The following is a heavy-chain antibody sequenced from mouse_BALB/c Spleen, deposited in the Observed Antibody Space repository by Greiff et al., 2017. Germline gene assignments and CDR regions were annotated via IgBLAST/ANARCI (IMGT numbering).Heavy chain of an antibody. CDR2: ISSGSSTI. Sequence: EVMLVESGGGLVQPGGSRKLSCAASGFTFSSFGMHWVRQAPEKGLEWVAYISSGSSTIYYADTVKGRFTISRDNPKNTLFLQMTSLRSEDTAMYYCAREGDYYGSSYNAMDYWGQGTSVTVSS. CDR1: GFTFSSFG. CDR3: AREGDYYGSSYNAMDY. D-gene: IGHD1-1*01. V-gene: IGHV5-17*02. J-gene: IGHJ4*01.